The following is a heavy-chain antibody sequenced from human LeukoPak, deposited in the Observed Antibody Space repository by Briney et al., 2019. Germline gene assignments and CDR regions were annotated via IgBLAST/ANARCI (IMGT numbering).Heavy chain of an antibody. CDR3: ATALLRASTYMDV. D-gene: IGHD1-1*01. J-gene: IGHJ6*03. V-gene: IGHV3-23*01. Sequence: PGGSLRLSCAASGFTFRTYAMNWVRQAPGKGLEWVSGIGVSGGSTYYADSVKGRFTISRDNSKNTLYLEINSLRAEDTAVYYCATALLRASTYMDVWGQGTTVTVSS. CDR1: GFTFRTYA. CDR2: IGVSGGST.